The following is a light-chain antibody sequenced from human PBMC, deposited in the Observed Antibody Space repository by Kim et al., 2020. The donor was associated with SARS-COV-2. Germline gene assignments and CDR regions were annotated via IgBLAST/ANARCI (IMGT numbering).Light chain of an antibody. J-gene: IGLJ1*01. V-gene: IGLV1-40*01. CDR2: GDS. Sequence: GQRVTISCTGSSSNIGAGYDVHWYQQFPGSAPKLLIFGDSNRPSGVPDRFSASKSGSSASLAIAGLQAEDEADYYCQTYDSSLTGVFGTGTKVTVL. CDR1: SSNIGAGYD. CDR3: QTYDSSLTGV.